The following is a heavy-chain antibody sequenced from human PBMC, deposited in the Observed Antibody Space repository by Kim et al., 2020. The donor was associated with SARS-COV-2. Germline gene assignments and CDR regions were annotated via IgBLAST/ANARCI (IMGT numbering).Heavy chain of an antibody. V-gene: IGHV4-39*07. D-gene: IGHD5-18*01. Sequence: SETLSLTCTVSGGSISSSSYYWGWIRQPPGKGLEWIGSIYYSGSTYYNPSLKSRVTISVDTSKNQFSLKLSSVTAADTAVYYCARVRRGYSYGWGGRTQGGPKDAFDIWGQGTMVTVSS. CDR3: ARVRRGYSYGWGGRTQGGPKDAFDI. CDR1: GGSISSSSYY. CDR2: IYYSGST. J-gene: IGHJ3*02.